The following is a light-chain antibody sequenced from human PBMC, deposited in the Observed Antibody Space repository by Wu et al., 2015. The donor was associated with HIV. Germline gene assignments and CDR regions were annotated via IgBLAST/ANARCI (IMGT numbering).Light chain of an antibody. V-gene: IGKV3-15*01. CDR3: QQYGSSPDS. CDR1: QSVNNN. CDR2: GAS. Sequence: EIVMTQSPATLSVSPGERATLSCRASQSVNNNVAWYQQRPGQAPRLLIYGASSRATGIPARFSGSGSGTEFTLTITSLQSEDFAVYYCQQYGSSPDSFGQGTKLEIK. J-gene: IGKJ2*03.